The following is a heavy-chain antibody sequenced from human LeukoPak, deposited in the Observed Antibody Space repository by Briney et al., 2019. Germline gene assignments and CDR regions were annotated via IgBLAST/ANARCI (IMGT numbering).Heavy chain of an antibody. D-gene: IGHD6-6*01. Sequence: ASVKVSCKPSVCTFSSYAISWVRQAPGQGLEWMGGIIPIFGTANYAQKFQRSFTITSDESTSTAYMELSSLRSEDTAVYYCARDQGGYSSSRGFDYWGQGTLVTVSS. CDR3: ARDQGGYSSSRGFDY. V-gene: IGHV1-69*13. CDR1: VCTFSSYA. CDR2: IIPIFGTA. J-gene: IGHJ4*02.